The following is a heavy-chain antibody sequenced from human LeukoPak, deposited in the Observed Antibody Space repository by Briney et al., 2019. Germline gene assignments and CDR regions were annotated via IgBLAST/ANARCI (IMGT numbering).Heavy chain of an antibody. CDR3: ARWRTARTGFDY. CDR1: GGSISSNSYY. D-gene: IGHD3/OR15-3a*01. V-gene: IGHV4-39*01. CDR2: IYYSGSP. Sequence: SETLSLTCTVSGGSISSNSYYWGWIRQPPGKGREWIGSIYYSGSPYYNPSLKSRVTISVDTSKNQFSLKVISVTAADTAVYYCARWRTARTGFDYWGQGTLVTVSS. J-gene: IGHJ4*02.